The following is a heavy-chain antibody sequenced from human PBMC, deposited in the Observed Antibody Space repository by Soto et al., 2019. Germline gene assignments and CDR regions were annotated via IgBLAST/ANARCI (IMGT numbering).Heavy chain of an antibody. D-gene: IGHD2-15*01. Sequence: SETLSLTCTVSGGSIYRSGYYWGWIRQPPGRGLEWIGNIDYNGVTFSNPSLKSRVTISRDTSKNQFSLKLTSVTAADTALYYCGKVLVGATGHTDSDSWGPGTLVTVSS. CDR1: GGSIYRSGYY. J-gene: IGHJ4*02. CDR2: IDYNGVT. CDR3: GKVLVGATGHTDSDS. V-gene: IGHV4-39*01.